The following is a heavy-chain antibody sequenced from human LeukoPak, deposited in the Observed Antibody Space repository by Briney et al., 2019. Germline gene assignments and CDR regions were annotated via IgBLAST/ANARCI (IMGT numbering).Heavy chain of an antibody. V-gene: IGHV3-48*01. Sequence: GGSLRLSCAASGFTFSSYSMNWVRQAPGKGLEWVSYISSSSSTIYYADSVKGRFTISRDNAKNSLYLQMNSLRAEDTAVYYCARDSRTGYYYYMDVWGKGTTVTVSS. CDR3: ARDSRTGYYYYMDV. D-gene: IGHD2-8*02. CDR1: GFTFSSYS. J-gene: IGHJ6*03. CDR2: ISSSSSTI.